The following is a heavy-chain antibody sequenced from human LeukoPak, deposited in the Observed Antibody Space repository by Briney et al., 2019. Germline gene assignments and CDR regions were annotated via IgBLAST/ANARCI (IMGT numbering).Heavy chain of an antibody. Sequence: SVKVSCKASGGTFSSYAISWVRQAPGQGLEWMGGIIPIFGTANYAQKFQGRVTITTDESTSAAYMELSSLRSEDTAVYYCARNGEDELPIDYWGQGTLVTVSS. CDR1: GGTFSSYA. V-gene: IGHV1-69*05. J-gene: IGHJ4*02. D-gene: IGHD4-17*01. CDR3: ARNGEDELPIDY. CDR2: IIPIFGTA.